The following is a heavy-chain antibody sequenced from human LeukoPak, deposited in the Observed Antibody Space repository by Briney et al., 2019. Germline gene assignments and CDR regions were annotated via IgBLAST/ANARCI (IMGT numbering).Heavy chain of an antibody. CDR3: AKARSYCSSTSCYAALYYYYGMDV. CDR1: GFTFSSYA. V-gene: IGHV3-23*01. J-gene: IGHJ6*02. D-gene: IGHD2-2*01. CDR2: ISGSGGST. Sequence: PGGSLRLSCAASGFTFSSYAMSWVRQAPGKGLEWVSAISGSGGSTYYADSVKGRFTISRDNSKNTLYLQMNSLRAEDTAVYYCAKARSYCSSTSCYAALYYYYGMDVWGQGTTVTVSS.